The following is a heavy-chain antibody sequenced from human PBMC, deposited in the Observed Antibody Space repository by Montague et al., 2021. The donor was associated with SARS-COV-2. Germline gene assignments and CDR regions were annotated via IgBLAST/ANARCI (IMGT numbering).Heavy chain of an antibody. CDR2: VYYSGDT. CDR3: ARGWAFDP. V-gene: IGHV4-59*08. J-gene: IGHJ3*01. D-gene: IGHD6-19*01. CDR1: GGSFSGYY. Sequence: SETLSLTCAVYGGSFSGYYWNRIRQSPGKRPEWIGYVYYSGDTKYNPSLQSRVTISIDTSENQSSLRLNSVTAADTAVYFCARGWAFDPWGQGRLVTASS.